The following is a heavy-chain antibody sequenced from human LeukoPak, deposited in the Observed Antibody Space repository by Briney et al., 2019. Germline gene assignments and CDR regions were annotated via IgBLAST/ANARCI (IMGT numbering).Heavy chain of an antibody. J-gene: IGHJ6*02. CDR2: MNPNSGNT. V-gene: IGHV1-8*01. CDR1: GYTFTSYD. CDR3: AGGRPNTAMVRGYYYYYGMDV. D-gene: IGHD5-18*01. Sequence: ASVKVSFKASGYTFTSYDINWVRQATGQGLEWMGWMNPNSGNTGYAQKFQGRVTMTRNTSISTAYMELSSLRSEDTAVYYCAGGRPNTAMVRGYYYYYGMDVWGQGTTVTVSS.